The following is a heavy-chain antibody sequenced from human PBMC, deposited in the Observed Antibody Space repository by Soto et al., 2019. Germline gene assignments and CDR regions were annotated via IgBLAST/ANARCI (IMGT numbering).Heavy chain of an antibody. V-gene: IGHV5-10-1*01. CDR3: ARLENWYYNYYGLDV. CDR1: GYSFTTYW. Sequence: PGESLKISCQGSGYSFTTYWISWVRQMPGKGLEWMGKIDPGDSSTNYSPSFRGHITISVDRSINTAHLQFSSLKAADTAVYYCARLENWYYNYYGLDVWGQGTMVTVYS. CDR2: IDPGDSST. D-gene: IGHD1-1*01. J-gene: IGHJ6*02.